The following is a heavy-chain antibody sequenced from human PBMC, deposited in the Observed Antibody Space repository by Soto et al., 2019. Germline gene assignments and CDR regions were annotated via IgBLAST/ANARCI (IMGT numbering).Heavy chain of an antibody. CDR1: GFTFSSYA. Sequence: GGSLRLSCAASGFTFSSYAMSWVRQAPGKGLEWVSAISGSGGSTYYADSVKGRFTISRDNSKNTLYLQMNSLRAEDTAVYYCAKEAYYYDSSGYYYYYYGMDVWGQGTTVTVSS. CDR3: AKEAYYYDSSGYYYYYYGMDV. V-gene: IGHV3-23*01. D-gene: IGHD3-22*01. J-gene: IGHJ6*02. CDR2: ISGSGGST.